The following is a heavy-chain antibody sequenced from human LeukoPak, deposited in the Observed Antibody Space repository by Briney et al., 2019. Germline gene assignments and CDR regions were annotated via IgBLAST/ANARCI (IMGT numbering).Heavy chain of an antibody. J-gene: IGHJ4*02. Sequence: GSLRLSCAASGFPFSSFWMHWVRQPPGKGLEWMGEVNLQGSTNYNPSLKSRVAISVDKSENHISLKLTSVTAADTAVYYCASEGGPYRPLDYSGQGTLVTVAP. CDR3: ASEGGPYRPLDY. CDR1: GFPFSSFW. CDR2: VNLQGST. V-gene: IGHV4-4*02.